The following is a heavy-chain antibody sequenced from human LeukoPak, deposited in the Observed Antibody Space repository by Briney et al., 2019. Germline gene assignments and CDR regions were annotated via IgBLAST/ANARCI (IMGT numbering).Heavy chain of an antibody. V-gene: IGHV4-59*08. CDR2: ISDVGSI. CDR1: GGSISSYY. CDR3: AGHHPRNTVDF. D-gene: IGHD2/OR15-2a*01. J-gene: IGHJ4*02. Sequence: SETLSLACTVSGGSISSYYWSWIRQPPGKGLEWIAYISDVGSINYNPSLKSRVTISLDTSKNQFSLKLSSVTAADTAVYYCAGHHPRNTVDFWGQGTLVTVSS.